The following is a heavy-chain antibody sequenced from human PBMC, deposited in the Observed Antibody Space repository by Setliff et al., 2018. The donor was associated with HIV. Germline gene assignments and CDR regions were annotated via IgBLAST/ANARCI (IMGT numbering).Heavy chain of an antibody. V-gene: IGHV4-31*03. CDR2: IYYSGST. D-gene: IGHD1-26*01. Sequence: SETLSLTCTVSGGSISSGGYYWSWIRQHPGKGLGWIGYIYYSGSTYYNPSLKSRVTISVDTSKNQFSLKLSSVTAADTAVYYCARGHLGSYFPNYYYYGMDVWGQGTTVTVSS. CDR3: ARGHLGSYFPNYYYYGMDV. CDR1: GGSISSGGYY. J-gene: IGHJ6*02.